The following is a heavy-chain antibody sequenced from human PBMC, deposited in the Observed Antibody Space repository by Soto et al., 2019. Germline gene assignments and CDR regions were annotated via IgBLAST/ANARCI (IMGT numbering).Heavy chain of an antibody. D-gene: IGHD3-22*01. CDR2: IKQDGSEK. Sequence: PGGYPRLSFAASGYTFSSYWMSWVRQAPLNGQEWVANIKQDGSEKYYVDSVKGRFTISRDNAKNSLYLQMNSLRAEDTAVYYCARDTDLGVYYYDSSGYYPALGAFDIWGQATIVTVSS. J-gene: IGHJ3*02. CDR3: ARDTDLGVYYYDSSGYYPALGAFDI. V-gene: IGHV3-7*03. CDR1: GYTFSSYW.